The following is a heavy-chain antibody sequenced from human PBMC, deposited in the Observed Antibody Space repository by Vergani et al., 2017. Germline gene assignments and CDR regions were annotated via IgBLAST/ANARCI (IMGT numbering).Heavy chain of an antibody. Sequence: QVQLVESGGGVVQPGRSLRLSCAASGFTFSSYGMHWVRPAPGKGLEWVAVISYDGGNKYYADSVKGRFTISRDNSKNTLYLQMNSLRAEDTAVYYCAKTVTTWDYYYYMDVWGKGTTVTVSS. J-gene: IGHJ6*03. V-gene: IGHV3-30*18. CDR3: AKTVTTWDYYYYMDV. D-gene: IGHD4-17*01. CDR2: ISYDGGNK. CDR1: GFTFSSYG.